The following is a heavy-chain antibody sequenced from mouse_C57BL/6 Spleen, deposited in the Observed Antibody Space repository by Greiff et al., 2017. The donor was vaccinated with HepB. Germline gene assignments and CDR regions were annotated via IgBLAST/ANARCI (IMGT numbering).Heavy chain of an antibody. CDR2: ISDGGSYT. D-gene: IGHD1-1*01. V-gene: IGHV5-4*01. CDR3: ARDPYYYSSSPYWYFDV. CDR1: GFTFSSYA. Sequence: EVKLQESGGGLVKPGGSLKLSCAASGFTFSSYAMSWVRQTPEKRLEWVATISDGGSYTYYPDNVKGRFTISRDNAKNNLYLPMSHLKSEDTAMYYCARDPYYYSSSPYWYFDVWGTGTTFTVSS. J-gene: IGHJ1*03.